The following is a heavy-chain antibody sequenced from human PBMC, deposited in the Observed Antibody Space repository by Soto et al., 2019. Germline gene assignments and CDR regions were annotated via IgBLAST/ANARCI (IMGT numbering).Heavy chain of an antibody. D-gene: IGHD4-17*01. Sequence: QVQLVESGGGVVQPGRSLRLSCAASGFTFSSYAMHWVRQAPGKGLEWVAVISYDGSNKYYADSAKGRFTISRDNSKNTLYLQMNSLRAEDTAVYYCARDGLGSAPDWGQGTLVTVSS. V-gene: IGHV3-30-3*01. J-gene: IGHJ4*02. CDR1: GFTFSSYA. CDR2: ISYDGSNK. CDR3: ARDGLGSAPD.